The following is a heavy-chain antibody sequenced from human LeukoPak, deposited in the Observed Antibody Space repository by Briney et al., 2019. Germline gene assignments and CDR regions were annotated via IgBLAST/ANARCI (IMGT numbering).Heavy chain of an antibody. CDR1: GYTFTSYG. J-gene: IGHJ4*02. CDR3: ARGMLRGSYSVARPPFDY. V-gene: IGHV1-18*01. Sequence: ASARVSCKASGYTFTSYGISWVRQAPGQGLEWMGWISAYNGNTNYAQKLQGRVTMTTDTSTSTAYMELRSLRSDDTAVYYCARGMLRGSYSVARPPFDYWGQGTLVTVSS. D-gene: IGHD1-26*01. CDR2: ISAYNGNT.